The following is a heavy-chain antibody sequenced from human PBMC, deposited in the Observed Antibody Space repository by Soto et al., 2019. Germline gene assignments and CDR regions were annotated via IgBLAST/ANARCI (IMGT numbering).Heavy chain of an antibody. D-gene: IGHD3-22*01. V-gene: IGHV3-30*18. Sequence: QVQLVESGGGVVQPGRSLRLSCAASGFTFSSYGMHWVRQAPGKGLEWVAVISYDGSNKYYADSVKGRFTISRDNSKNTLYLQMNSLRAEDTAVYYCAKGRVVVIHGGGFDYWGQGTLVTVSS. CDR1: GFTFSSYG. CDR2: ISYDGSNK. CDR3: AKGRVVVIHGGGFDY. J-gene: IGHJ4*02.